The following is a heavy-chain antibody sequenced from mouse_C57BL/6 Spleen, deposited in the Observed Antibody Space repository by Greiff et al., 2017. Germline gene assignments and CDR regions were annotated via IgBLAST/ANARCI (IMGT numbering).Heavy chain of an antibody. CDR2: IDPSDSET. D-gene: IGHD1-1*01. CDR3: ARGNLLLPDY. Sequence: QVQLQQSGAELVRPGSSVKLSCKASGYTFTSYWMHWVKQRPIQGLEWIGNIDPSDSETHYNQKFKDKATLTVDKSSSTAYMQLSSLTSEDSAVYYCARGNLLLPDYWGQGTSVTVSS. V-gene: IGHV1-52*01. CDR1: GYTFTSYW. J-gene: IGHJ4*01.